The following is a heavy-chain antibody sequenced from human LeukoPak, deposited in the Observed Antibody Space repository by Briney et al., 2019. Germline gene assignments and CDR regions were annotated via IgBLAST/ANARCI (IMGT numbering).Heavy chain of an antibody. V-gene: IGHV4-59*08. Sequence: SETLSLTCTVSGGSISSYYWSWIRQPPGEGLEWIGYIYYSGSTNYNPSLKSRVTISVDTSKNQFSLKLSSVTAADTAVYYCARRSKSSSWSPIDYWGQGTLVTVSS. J-gene: IGHJ4*02. CDR3: ARRSKSSSWSPIDY. D-gene: IGHD6-13*01. CDR2: IYYSGST. CDR1: GGSISSYY.